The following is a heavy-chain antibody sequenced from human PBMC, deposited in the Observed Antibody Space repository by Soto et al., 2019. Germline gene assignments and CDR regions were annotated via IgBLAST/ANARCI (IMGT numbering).Heavy chain of an antibody. CDR2: IYYSGST. CDR3: ARDASGEMPTGDFDY. J-gene: IGHJ4*02. Sequence: QVQLQESGPGLVKPSQTLSLTCTVSGGSISSGGYYWSWIRQHPGKGLEWIGYIYYSGSTYYNPSLKSRVTISVDTSKSQLSLKLSSVTAADTAVYYCARDASGEMPTGDFDYWGQGTLVTVSS. D-gene: IGHD3-3*01. CDR1: GGSISSGGYY. V-gene: IGHV4-31*03.